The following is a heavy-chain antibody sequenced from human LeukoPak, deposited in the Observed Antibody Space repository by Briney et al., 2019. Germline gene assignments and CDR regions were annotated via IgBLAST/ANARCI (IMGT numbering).Heavy chain of an antibody. CDR2: IGGNT. CDR1: GFSFSSYA. V-gene: IGHV3-23*01. Sequence: GGSLRLSCAASGFSFSSYAMTWVRQAPGKGLEWVSAIGGNTYYADSVKGRFTISRDNSKNTLYLQMNCLRAEDTAVYYCAKKKKWNSSSFVDYWGQGTLVIVSS. D-gene: IGHD6-6*01. J-gene: IGHJ4*02. CDR3: AKKKKWNSSSFVDY.